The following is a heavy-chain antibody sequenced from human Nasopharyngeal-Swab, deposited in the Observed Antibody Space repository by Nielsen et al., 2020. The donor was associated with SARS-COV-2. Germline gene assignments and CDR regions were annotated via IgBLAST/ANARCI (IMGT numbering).Heavy chain of an antibody. J-gene: IGHJ2*01. CDR2: IYPGDSDT. CDR1: GYSFTSYW. D-gene: IGHD4-17*01. V-gene: IGHV5-51*01. CDR3: ARRAGDGDYSPNGYFDL. Sequence: GESLKISCKGSGYSFTSYWIGWVRQMPGKGLEWMGIIYPGDSDTRYSPSFQGQVAISADKSISTAYLQWSSLKASDTAMYYCARRAGDGDYSPNGYFDLWGRGTLVTVSS.